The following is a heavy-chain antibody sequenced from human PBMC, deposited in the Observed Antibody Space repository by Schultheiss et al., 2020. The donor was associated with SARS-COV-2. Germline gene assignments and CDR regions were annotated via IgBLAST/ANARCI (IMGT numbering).Heavy chain of an antibody. Sequence: GGSLRLSCAASGFTFSSYGMHWVRQAPGKGLEWVAVIWYDGSNKYYADSVKGRFTISRDNSKNTLYLQMNSLRAEDTAVYYCAKGPFRYYDSSHPKYWGQGTLVTVSS. V-gene: IGHV3-30*02. J-gene: IGHJ4*02. CDR1: GFTFSSYG. CDR2: IWYDGSNK. CDR3: AKGPFRYYDSSHPKY. D-gene: IGHD3-22*01.